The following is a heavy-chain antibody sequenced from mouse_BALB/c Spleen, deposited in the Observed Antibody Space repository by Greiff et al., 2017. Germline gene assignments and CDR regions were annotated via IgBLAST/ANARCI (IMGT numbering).Heavy chain of an antibody. Sequence: EVQLQQSGTVLARPGASVKMSCKASGYTFTSYWMHWVKQRPGQGLEWIGAIYPGNSDTSYNQKFKGKAKLTAVTSTSTAYMELSSLTNEDSAVYYSTSGSGYVDYYAMDYWGQGTSVTVSS. J-gene: IGHJ4*01. V-gene: IGHV1-5*01. CDR3: TSGSGYVDYYAMDY. CDR2: IYPGNSDT. CDR1: GYTFTSYW. D-gene: IGHD3-1*01.